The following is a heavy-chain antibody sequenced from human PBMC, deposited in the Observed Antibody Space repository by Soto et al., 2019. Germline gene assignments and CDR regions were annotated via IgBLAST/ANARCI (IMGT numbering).Heavy chain of an antibody. CDR2: ISGSGGST. V-gene: IGHV3-23*01. J-gene: IGHJ3*02. CDR1: GFTFSSYA. CDR3: AKKGPLEWLSPLVFDI. D-gene: IGHD3-3*01. Sequence: HPGGSLRLSCAASGFTFSSYAMSWVRQAPGKGLEWVSAISGSGGSTYYADSVKGRFTISRDNSKNTLYLQMNSLRAEDTAVYYCAKKGPLEWLSPLVFDIWGQGTMVTVSS.